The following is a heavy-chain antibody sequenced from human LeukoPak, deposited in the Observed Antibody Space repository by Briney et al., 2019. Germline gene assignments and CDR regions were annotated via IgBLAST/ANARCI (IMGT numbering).Heavy chain of an antibody. CDR1: GFTFSSYS. J-gene: IGHJ4*02. V-gene: IGHV3-21*01. CDR2: ISSSRRYI. CDR3: ASGAVAGTGYFDY. Sequence: PGGTLRLSCAASGFTFSSYSMNWVRQAPGKGLEWVSSISSSRRYIYYAESVKGRFNISRDNAKNSLYLQMNSLRAEDMAVYYCASGAVAGTGYFDYWGQGTLVTVSS. D-gene: IGHD6-19*01.